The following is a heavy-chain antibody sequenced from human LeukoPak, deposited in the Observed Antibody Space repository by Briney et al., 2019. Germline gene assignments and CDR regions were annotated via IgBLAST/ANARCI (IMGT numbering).Heavy chain of an antibody. Sequence: PGGSLRLSCAASGFTFSSYAMHWVRQAPGKGLEYVSAISNNGGSTYYANSVKGRFTISRDNSKNTLYLQMGSLRAEDMAVYYCAGPHVKVGRVFYVFDFGGQGKMVPV. CDR2: ISNNGGST. D-gene: IGHD1-1*01. V-gene: IGHV3-64*01. J-gene: IGHJ3*01. CDR3: AGPHVKVGRVFYVFDF. CDR1: GFTFSSYA.